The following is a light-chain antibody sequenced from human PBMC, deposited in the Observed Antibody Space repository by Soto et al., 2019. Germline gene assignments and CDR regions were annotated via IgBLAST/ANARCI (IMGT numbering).Light chain of an antibody. CDR3: QQYGTSPWT. J-gene: IGKJ1*01. CDR2: GAS. V-gene: IGKV3-20*01. Sequence: DILMTQSPLSLPVTPGEPASISCRASQNISNYLIWYQQKPGQAPRLLIYGASSRATGIPDRFSGSGSGTDFTLTVSRLEPEDFAVYYCQQYGTSPWTFGQGTKV. CDR1: QNISNY.